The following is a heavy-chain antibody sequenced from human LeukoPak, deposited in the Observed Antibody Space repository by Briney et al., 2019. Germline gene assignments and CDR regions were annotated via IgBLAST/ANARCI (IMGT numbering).Heavy chain of an antibody. CDR3: AKSEYSSSFPFDY. V-gene: IGHV4-59*01. D-gene: IGHD6-6*01. Sequence: PSETLSLTCTVSGGSISGFYWNWIRQPPGKGLEWIGYVYYSGNTNYSPSLKSRVTISLDTSKNQFSLKLRSVTAADTAVYYCAKSEYSSSFPFDYWGQGTLVTVSS. J-gene: IGHJ4*02. CDR2: VYYSGNT. CDR1: GGSISGFY.